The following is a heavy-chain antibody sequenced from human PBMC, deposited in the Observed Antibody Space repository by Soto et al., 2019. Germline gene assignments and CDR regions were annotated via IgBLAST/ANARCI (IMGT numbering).Heavy chain of an antibody. J-gene: IGHJ4*02. CDR2: IFTSGTT. V-gene: IGHV3-66*01. D-gene: IGHD5-18*01. CDR1: GFTVSNNH. Sequence: EVQLVESGGGLVQPGGSLRLSCASSGFTVSNNHLSWVRQAPGKGLGGVSVIFTSGTTFYAESVRGRFTISRYTSKKTVSLQINSLRVEDTGLYYCTREGYRYGFLIGIDSWGQGALISVSS. CDR3: TREGYRYGFLIGIDS.